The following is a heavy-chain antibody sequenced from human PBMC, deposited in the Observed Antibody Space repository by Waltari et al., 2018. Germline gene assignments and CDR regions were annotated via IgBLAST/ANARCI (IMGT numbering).Heavy chain of an antibody. CDR3: AESDSGSWQYFFNS. V-gene: IGHV4-4*07. J-gene: IGHJ4*02. D-gene: IGHD6-19*01. Sequence: QMKLLESGPGLVKPSETLSLPCTVSDGSVRGHYWSGIRQPAGKGLEWSGRVYSTGAANYNPSLGRRATISVDTTKKQVSLMLTSVTAADTAMYFCAESDSGSWQYFFNSWGPGALVTVSS. CDR2: VYSTGAA. CDR1: DGSVRGHY.